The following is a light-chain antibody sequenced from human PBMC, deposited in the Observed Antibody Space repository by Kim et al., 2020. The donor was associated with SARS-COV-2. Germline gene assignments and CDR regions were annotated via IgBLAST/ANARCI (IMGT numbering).Light chain of an antibody. CDR3: QVWDVSSAHWV. CDR1: NIGSKS. Sequence: SYELTQPPSVSVAPGETARITCGGNNIGSKSVHWYQQKPGQAPVLVIYYDTDRPSVISERFSGSNSGNTATLTISRVEAGDEADYFCQVWDVSSAHWVFGGGTQLTVL. V-gene: IGLV3-21*04. CDR2: YDT. J-gene: IGLJ3*02.